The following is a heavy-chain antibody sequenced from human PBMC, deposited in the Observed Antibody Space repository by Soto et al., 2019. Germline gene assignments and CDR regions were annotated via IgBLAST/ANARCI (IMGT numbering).Heavy chain of an antibody. CDR3: GGGYSYDSSGYSAAGDL. D-gene: IGHD3-22*01. CDR2: IWYDGSNK. V-gene: IGHV3-33*01. CDR1: GFTFSSYG. Sequence: QVQLVESGGGVVQPGRSLRLSCAASGFTFSSYGMHWVRQAPGKGLEWVAVIWYDGSNKYYADSVKGRFTISRDNSKKTLYLQMNSLRSEDMAVSYCGGGYSYDSSGYSAAGDLWGQGTMVTVSS. J-gene: IGHJ3*01.